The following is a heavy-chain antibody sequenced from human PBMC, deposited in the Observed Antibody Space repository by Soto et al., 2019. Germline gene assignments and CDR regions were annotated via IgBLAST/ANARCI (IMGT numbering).Heavy chain of an antibody. CDR3: ARDLITGTTAWFDP. V-gene: IGHV4-59*01. CDR1: GGSISSYY. CDR2: IYYSGST. Sequence: SETLSLTCTVSGGSISSYYWSWIRQPPGKGLEWIGYIYYSGSTNYNPSLKSRVTISVDTSKNQFSLKLSSVTAADTAVYYCARDLITGTTAWFDPWGQGTQVTVSS. D-gene: IGHD1-7*01. J-gene: IGHJ5*02.